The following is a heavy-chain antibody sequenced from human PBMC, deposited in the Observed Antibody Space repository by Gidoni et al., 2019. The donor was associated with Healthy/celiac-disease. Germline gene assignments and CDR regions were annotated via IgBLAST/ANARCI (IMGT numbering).Heavy chain of an antibody. CDR2: TYYRSKWYN. CDR1: GDSVSSNSAA. J-gene: IGHJ6*02. V-gene: IGHV6-1*01. Sequence: QVQLQQSGPGLVKPSQTLSLTCAISGDSVSSNSAAWNWIRQSPSRGLEWLGRTYYRSKWYNDYAVSVKSRITINPDTSKNQFSLQLNSVTPEDTAVYYCARDHIGYDFWSGYYTYYYYGMDVWGQGTTVTVSS. D-gene: IGHD3-3*01. CDR3: ARDHIGYDFWSGYYTYYYYGMDV.